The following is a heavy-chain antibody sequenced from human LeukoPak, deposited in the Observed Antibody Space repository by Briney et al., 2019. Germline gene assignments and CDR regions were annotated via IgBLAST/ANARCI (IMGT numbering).Heavy chain of an antibody. J-gene: IGHJ4*02. V-gene: IGHV1-8*01. CDR1: GYTFTSYD. CDR2: MNPNSGNT. Sequence: ASVKVSCKASGYTFTSYDINWVRQATGQGLGWMGWMNPNSGNTGYAQKFQGRVTMTRNTSISTAYMELSSLRSEDTAVYYCARERGSSSSFDYWGQGTLVTVSS. D-gene: IGHD6-6*01. CDR3: ARERGSSSSFDY.